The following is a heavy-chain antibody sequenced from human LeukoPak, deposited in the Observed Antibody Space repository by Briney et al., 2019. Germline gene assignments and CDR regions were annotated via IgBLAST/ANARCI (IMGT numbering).Heavy chain of an antibody. Sequence: SVKVSCKASGGTFSSYAISWVRQAPGQGLEWMGGIIPIFGTANYAQKFQGRVTITADESTSTAYMELSSLRSEDMAVYYCAREGGGYCSSTSCSNWFDPWGQGTLVTVSS. CDR3: AREGGGYCSSTSCSNWFDP. CDR1: GGTFSSYA. V-gene: IGHV1-69*13. D-gene: IGHD2-2*01. CDR2: IIPIFGTA. J-gene: IGHJ5*02.